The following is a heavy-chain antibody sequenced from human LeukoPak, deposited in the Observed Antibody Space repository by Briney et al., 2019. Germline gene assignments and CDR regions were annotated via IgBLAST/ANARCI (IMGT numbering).Heavy chain of an antibody. J-gene: IGHJ4*02. Sequence: GGSLRLSCAASGFTFSRYAMSWVRQAPGKGLEWVSVIYSGGSTYYADSVKGRFTISRDNSKNTLYLQLNSLRVEDTAVYYCARRPDYGGTPTFDYWGQGTLVTVSS. CDR1: GFTFSRYA. CDR3: ARRPDYGGTPTFDY. V-gene: IGHV3-66*01. D-gene: IGHD4-23*01. CDR2: IYSGGST.